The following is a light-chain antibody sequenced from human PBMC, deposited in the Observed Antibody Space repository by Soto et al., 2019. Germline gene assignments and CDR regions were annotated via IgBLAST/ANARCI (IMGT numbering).Light chain of an antibody. CDR1: SSDVGGYNY. Sequence: QSALTQPASVSGSPGQSITISCTGTSSDVGGYNYVSWYQQHPGKAPKLMIYEVSNRPSGVSNRFSGSKSGNTASLTISGLQPEDEADYYCSSYTTSSTLVFGGGIKLTVL. V-gene: IGLV2-14*01. CDR2: EVS. CDR3: SSYTTSSTLV. J-gene: IGLJ3*02.